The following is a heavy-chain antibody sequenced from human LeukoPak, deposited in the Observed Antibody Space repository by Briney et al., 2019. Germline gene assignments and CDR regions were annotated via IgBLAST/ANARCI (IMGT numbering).Heavy chain of an antibody. D-gene: IGHD3-22*01. CDR1: GYSFTSHW. V-gene: IGHV5-51*01. J-gene: IGHJ3*02. Sequence: GESLKISCKGAGYSFTSHWIGWVRQMPGKGLEWMGIIHLGDSDIRYSPSFQGQVTISADKSISTAYLQWSSLKASDTAMYYCARGSRVFAHYDSSGYYSAFDIWGQGTMVTVSS. CDR3: ARGSRVFAHYDSSGYYSAFDI. CDR2: IHLGDSDI.